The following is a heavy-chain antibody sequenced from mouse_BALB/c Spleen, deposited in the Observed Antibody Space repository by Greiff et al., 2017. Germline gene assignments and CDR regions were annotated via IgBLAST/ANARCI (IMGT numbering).Heavy chain of an antibody. J-gene: IGHJ2*01. Sequence: QVQLQQPGAELVMPGASVKMSCKASGYTFTDYWMHWVKQRPGQGLEWIGAIDTSDSYTSYNQKFKGKATLTVDESSSTAYMQLSSLTSEDSAVYYCNAWGGNDYWGQGTTLTVSS. CDR1: GYTFTDYW. D-gene: IGHD2-1*01. V-gene: IGHV1-69*01. CDR3: NAWGGNDY. CDR2: IDTSDSYT.